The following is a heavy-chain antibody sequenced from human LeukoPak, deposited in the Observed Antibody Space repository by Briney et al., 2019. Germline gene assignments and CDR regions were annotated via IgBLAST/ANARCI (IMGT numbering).Heavy chain of an antibody. V-gene: IGHV3-15*01. CDR3: TTDYYDSSGYYYFDY. D-gene: IGHD3-22*01. J-gene: IGHJ4*02. CDR1: GFTFTNYG. Sequence: GGSLRLSCAASGFTFTNYGMNWVRQAPGKGLEWVGRIKSKTDGGTTDYAAPVKGRFTISRDDSKNTLYLQMHSLKTEDTAVYYCTTDYYDSSGYYYFDYWGQGTLVTVSS. CDR2: IKSKTDGGTT.